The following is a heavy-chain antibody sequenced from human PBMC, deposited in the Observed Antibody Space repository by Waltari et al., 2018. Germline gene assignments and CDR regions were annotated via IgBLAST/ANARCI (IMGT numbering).Heavy chain of an antibody. V-gene: IGHV1-69*14. D-gene: IGHD2-2*02. J-gene: IGHJ6*02. Sequence: QVQLMQSGAEVEKPGSSVKVSCEASGGTFSSFGFVWVRQAPGKGLEWMGVINPIDGAMTTAKQFKDRVTLSADTYSSIVYLELTSLRSEDTAVYYCARDRRCRGGSCYTGEDDYEFGMDVWGQGTTITVS. CDR3: ARDRRCRGGSCYTGEDDYEFGMDV. CDR1: GGTFSSFG. CDR2: INPIDGAM.